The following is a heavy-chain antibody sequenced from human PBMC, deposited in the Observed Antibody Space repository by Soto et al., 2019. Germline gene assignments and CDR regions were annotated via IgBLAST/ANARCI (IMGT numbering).Heavy chain of an antibody. CDR3: ARVRYCSGGSCYPRFDP. Sequence: SETLSLTCTVSGGSISSGGYYWSWIRQHPGKGLEWIGYIYYSGSTYYNPSLKSRVTISVDTSKNQFSLKLSSVTAADTAFYYCARVRYCSGGSCYPRFDPWGRGTLVTVSS. CDR1: GGSISSGGYY. CDR2: IYYSGST. D-gene: IGHD2-15*01. J-gene: IGHJ5*02. V-gene: IGHV4-31*03.